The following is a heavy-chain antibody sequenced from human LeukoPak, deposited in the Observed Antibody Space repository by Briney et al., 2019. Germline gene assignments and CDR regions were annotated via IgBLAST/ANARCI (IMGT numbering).Heavy chain of an antibody. D-gene: IGHD2-8*02. J-gene: IGHJ6*02. CDR3: ASNYWSYYYNAMDV. V-gene: IGHV4-30-4*01. CDR2: IHYIGDT. Sequence: PSETLSLTCTVSGGSISSRNYYWSWIRQPPGKGLEWIGFIHYIGDTYYKPSLKSRLTISLDTSKNLFSLNVNSVTAADTAVYFCASNYWSYYYNAMDVWGQGTTVTVSS. CDR1: GGSISSRNYY.